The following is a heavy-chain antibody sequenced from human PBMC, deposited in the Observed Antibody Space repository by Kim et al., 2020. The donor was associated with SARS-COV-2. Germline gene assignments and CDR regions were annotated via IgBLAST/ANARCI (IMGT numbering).Heavy chain of an antibody. CDR3: ARVEGYRNWFYP. V-gene: IGHV7-4-1*02. CDR2: INTNTGDP. D-gene: IGHD5-18*01. CDR1: GYSLSSYA. Sequence: ASVKVSCKASGYSLSSYALNWVRQAPGQGLEWMGWINTNTGDPTYAQGFRGRFVFSLATSVNTAFLHITSLEAEDTAVYYCARVEGYRNWFYPWGQGTLV. J-gene: IGHJ5*02.